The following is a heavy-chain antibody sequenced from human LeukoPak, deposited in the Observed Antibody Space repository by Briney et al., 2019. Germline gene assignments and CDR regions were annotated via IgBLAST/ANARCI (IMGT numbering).Heavy chain of an antibody. J-gene: IGHJ6*03. Sequence: SRTLSLTRTVSGDSMSSDSYFWSWIRQPAGKGLEWIVRSYSSGRTYYNPSLKSRVTISLDTSRNQSSLKLSSVTAADTAVYFCATARADYGDYNSFYYMDVWGKGTTVTVSS. CDR2: SYSSGRT. V-gene: IGHV4-61*02. CDR1: GDSMSSDSYF. CDR3: ATARADYGDYNSFYYMDV. D-gene: IGHD4-17*01.